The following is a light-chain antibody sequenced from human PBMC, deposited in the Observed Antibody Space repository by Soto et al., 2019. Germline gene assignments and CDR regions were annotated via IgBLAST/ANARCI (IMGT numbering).Light chain of an antibody. CDR2: AAS. CDR1: QSITRF. J-gene: IGKJ5*01. CDR3: QQNYSPPPIT. V-gene: IGKV1-39*01. Sequence: DIQITQSPSSLSASVGDRATITCGASQSITRFLNWYQQKPGKAPKLLIYAASSLQSGVPSRFSGSGSGTDLTLTISSLQPEDFATYYCQQNYSPPPITFGQGTRLEIK.